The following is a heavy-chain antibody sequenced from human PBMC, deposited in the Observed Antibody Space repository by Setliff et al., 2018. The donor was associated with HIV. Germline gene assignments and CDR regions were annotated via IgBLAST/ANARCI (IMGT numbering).Heavy chain of an antibody. CDR2: IIPILGIA. Sequence: SVKVSCKASGGTFSSYAISWVRQAPGQGLEWMGGIIPILGIANYAQKFQGRVTITADESTSTAYMELSSRRSEDTAVYYCARSKGAVAGVDAFDIWGQGTMVTVS. CDR1: GGTFSSYA. D-gene: IGHD6-19*01. J-gene: IGHJ3*02. CDR3: ARSKGAVAGVDAFDI. V-gene: IGHV1-69*10.